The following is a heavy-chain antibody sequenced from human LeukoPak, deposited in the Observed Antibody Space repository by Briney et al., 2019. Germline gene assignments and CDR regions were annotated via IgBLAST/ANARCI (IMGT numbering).Heavy chain of an antibody. CDR3: AREDKSYYGSGSYYSY. CDR2: ISSTSSST. CDR1: GFTFGSYS. J-gene: IGHJ4*02. Sequence: GSLRLSCAASGFTFGSYSMNWVRQAPGKGLQWVSYISSTSSSTYYADSVKGRFTISRDNAKNSLYLQMNSLRAEDTALYYCAREDKSYYGSGSYYSYWGQGTLVTVSS. D-gene: IGHD3-10*01. V-gene: IGHV3-48*01.